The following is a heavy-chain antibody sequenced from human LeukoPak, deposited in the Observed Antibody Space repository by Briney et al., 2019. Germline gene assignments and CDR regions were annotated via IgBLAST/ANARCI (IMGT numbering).Heavy chain of an antibody. Sequence: GGSLRLSCAASGFTFSDYYMSWIRQAPGKGLEWVSYISSSGSTIYYADSVKGRFTISRDNAKNSLYLQMNSPRAEDTAVYYCARDLQQLVPFDYWGQGTLVTVSS. CDR3: ARDLQQLVPFDY. D-gene: IGHD6-13*01. CDR1: GFTFSDYY. V-gene: IGHV3-11*01. J-gene: IGHJ4*02. CDR2: ISSSGSTI.